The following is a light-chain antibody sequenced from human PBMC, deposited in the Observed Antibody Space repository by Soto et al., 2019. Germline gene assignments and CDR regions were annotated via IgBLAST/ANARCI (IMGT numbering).Light chain of an antibody. CDR2: GAS. J-gene: IGKJ1*01. Sequence: EIVLTQSPGTLSLSPGERTTLSCSASQSVSSDFLAWYQQKPGQAPRVLIFGASSRATGIPDRFSGSGSGTDFTLTIGRLEPEDSAVYYCQQYASSPRTFGQGTKVDIK. V-gene: IGKV3-20*01. CDR1: QSVSSDF. CDR3: QQYASSPRT.